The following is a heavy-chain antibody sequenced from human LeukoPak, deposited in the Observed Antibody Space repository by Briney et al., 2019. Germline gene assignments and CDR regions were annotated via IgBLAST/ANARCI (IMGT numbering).Heavy chain of an antibody. Sequence: SVKVSCKASGYTFTGYYMHWVRQAPGQGLEWMGRIIPILGIANYAQKFQGRVTITADKSTSTAYMELSSLRSEDTAVYYCARDPDIVVVPAARPNWFDPWGQGTLVTVSS. CDR1: GYTFTGYY. CDR3: ARDPDIVVVPAARPNWFDP. D-gene: IGHD2-2*01. J-gene: IGHJ5*02. V-gene: IGHV1-69*04. CDR2: IIPILGIA.